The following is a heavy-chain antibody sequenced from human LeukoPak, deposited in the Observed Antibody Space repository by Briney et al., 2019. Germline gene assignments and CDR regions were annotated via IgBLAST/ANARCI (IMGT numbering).Heavy chain of an antibody. J-gene: IGHJ4*02. CDR1: GFTVSSNY. Sequence: GGSLRLSCAASGFTVSSNYMSWVRQAPGKGLEWVSVIYSTGHTYYADSVKGRFTISRDNSKNSLYLQMSSLRAEDTAVYYCARGVDKAEAGGFDYWGQGTLVTVSS. D-gene: IGHD5-12*01. CDR3: ARGVDKAEAGGFDY. V-gene: IGHV3-53*01. CDR2: IYSTGHT.